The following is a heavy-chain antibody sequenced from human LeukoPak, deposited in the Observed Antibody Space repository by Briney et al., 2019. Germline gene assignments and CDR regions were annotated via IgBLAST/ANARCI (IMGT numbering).Heavy chain of an antibody. CDR2: IWYDGSNK. J-gene: IGHJ4*02. Sequence: PGGSLRLSCAASGFTFSSYGMHWVRQAPGKGLEWVAVIWYDGSNKYYADSVKGRFTISRDNSKNTLYLQMNSLRAEDTAVCYCARDSIVGAMWLDYWGQGTLVTVS. V-gene: IGHV3-33*01. CDR3: ARDSIVGAMWLDY. CDR1: GFTFSSYG. D-gene: IGHD1-26*01.